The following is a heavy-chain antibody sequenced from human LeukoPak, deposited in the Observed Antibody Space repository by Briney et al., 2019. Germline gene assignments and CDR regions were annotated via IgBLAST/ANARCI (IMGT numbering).Heavy chain of an antibody. CDR3: ACREFYSPWPGP. J-gene: IGHJ5*02. D-gene: IGHD5-18*01. Sequence: GASLQISCKGSGYSFTSYWIGWVRQTPGKGLEWMGVIYPGDSRTRYNPSFEGQVTISADKSINTAYLQWSSLKASDTAMYYCACREFYSPWPGPWGRGTLVTVSS. CDR1: GYSFTSYW. V-gene: IGHV5-51*01. CDR2: IYPGDSRT.